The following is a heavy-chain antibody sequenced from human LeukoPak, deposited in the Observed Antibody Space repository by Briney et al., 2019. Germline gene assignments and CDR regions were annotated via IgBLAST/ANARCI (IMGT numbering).Heavy chain of an antibody. J-gene: IGHJ4*02. CDR3: AKTPHQGYCSGGSCYIDY. D-gene: IGHD2-15*01. Sequence: GGSLRLSCAASGFTFSSYAMSWVRQAPGKGLEWVSAISGSGGSTYYADSVKGRFTISRDNSKNTMYLQMDSLRAEDTAVYYCAKTPHQGYCSGGSCYIDYWGQGTLVTVSS. CDR1: GFTFSSYA. V-gene: IGHV3-23*01. CDR2: ISGSGGST.